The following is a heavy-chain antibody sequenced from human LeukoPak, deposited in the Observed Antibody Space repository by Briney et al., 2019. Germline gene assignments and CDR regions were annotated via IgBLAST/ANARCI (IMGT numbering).Heavy chain of an antibody. Sequence: GESLKISCQGSGSTFAIYWIGWVRQLPGKGLEWMGIIYPGDSDTKYSPSFQGQVTMSVDKSINTAYLQWDSLKASDTAMYYCARLSTRLLDHWGQGTRVTVSS. CDR2: IYPGDSDT. CDR3: ARLSTRLLDH. J-gene: IGHJ4*02. CDR1: GSTFAIYW. V-gene: IGHV5-51*01. D-gene: IGHD3-3*01.